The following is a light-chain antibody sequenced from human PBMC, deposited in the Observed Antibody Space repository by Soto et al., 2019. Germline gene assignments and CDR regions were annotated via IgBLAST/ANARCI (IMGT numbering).Light chain of an antibody. CDR1: QSISSW. CDR3: QQYNSYSPS. CDR2: KAS. J-gene: IGKJ1*01. V-gene: IGKV1-5*03. Sequence: DIQMTQSPSTLSASVGDRVTITCRASQSISSWLAWYQQNPGKAPKLLIYKASSLESGVPSRFSGSGSGTEFTLTISSLQPDEFTTYYCQQYNSYSPSFGQGTKVQIK.